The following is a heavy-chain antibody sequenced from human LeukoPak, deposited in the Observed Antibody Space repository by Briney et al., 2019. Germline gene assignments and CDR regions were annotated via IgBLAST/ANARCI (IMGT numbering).Heavy chain of an antibody. Sequence: SVKVSCKASGGTFSSYAISWVRQAPGQGLEWMGGIIPIFGTANYAQKFQGRVTITADESTSTAYMELSSLRSEDTAVYYCARGHDFVWGSYRTSFDYWGQGTLVTVSS. D-gene: IGHD3-16*02. CDR1: GGTFSSYA. CDR2: IIPIFGTA. CDR3: ARGHDFVWGSYRTSFDY. V-gene: IGHV1-69*01. J-gene: IGHJ4*02.